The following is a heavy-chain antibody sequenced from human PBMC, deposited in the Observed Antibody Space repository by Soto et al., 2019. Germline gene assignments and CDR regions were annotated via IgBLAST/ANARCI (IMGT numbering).Heavy chain of an antibody. Sequence: QVQLQESGPGLVKPSQTLSLTCTVSGGSITSGPYYWSWIRQHPGKGLEWIGYIYYTGSTYSNPSLESRITMSVDTSKNQFSLKLRSVTAADTAVYYCARLFGDYVGWFDPWGQRTLVTVSS. CDR2: IYYTGST. CDR3: ARLFGDYVGWFDP. V-gene: IGHV4-31*03. D-gene: IGHD4-17*01. J-gene: IGHJ5*02. CDR1: GGSITSGPYY.